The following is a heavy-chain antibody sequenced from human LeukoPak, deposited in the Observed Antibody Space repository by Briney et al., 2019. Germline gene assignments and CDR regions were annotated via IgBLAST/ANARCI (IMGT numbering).Heavy chain of an antibody. V-gene: IGHV3-13*01. CDR2: IGTAGDT. J-gene: IGHJ3*01. D-gene: IGHD4-17*01. Sequence: GGSLRLSCAASGFTFSSYDMHWVRQTTGKGLEWVAIIGTAGDTYYPGSVKGRFTVSRENAKNPLYLQMNSLRVEDTALYYCAREVTNRDGFDFWGQGTMVTVSS. CDR1: GFTFSSYD. CDR3: AREVTNRDGFDF.